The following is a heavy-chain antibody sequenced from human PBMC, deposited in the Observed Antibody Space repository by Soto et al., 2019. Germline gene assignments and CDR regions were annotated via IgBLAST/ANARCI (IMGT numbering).Heavy chain of an antibody. CDR1: GFTFISYA. CDR3: AKDPGDTAMASDY. V-gene: IGHV3-23*01. CDR2: ISGSGGST. D-gene: IGHD5-18*01. J-gene: IGHJ4*02. Sequence: LRLSFAASGFTFISYAISWVRQAPGKGLEWVSAISGSGGSTYYADSVKGRFTISRDNSKNTLYLQMNSLRAEDTAVYYCAKDPGDTAMASDYWGQGTLVTVSS.